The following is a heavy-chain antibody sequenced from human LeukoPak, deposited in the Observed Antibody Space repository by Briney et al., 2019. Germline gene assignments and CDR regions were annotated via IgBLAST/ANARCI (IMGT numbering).Heavy chain of an antibody. CDR3: ARISREYYYYYGMDV. V-gene: IGHV4-61*08. J-gene: IGHJ6*02. CDR1: GGSISSGGYS. D-gene: IGHD6-13*01. CDR2: IYYSGST. Sequence: SETLSLTCAVSGGSISSGGYSWSWIRQPPGKGLEWIGYIYYSGSTNYNPSLKSRVTISVDTSKNQFSLKLSSVTAADTAVYYCARISREYYYYYGMDVWGQGTTVTVSS.